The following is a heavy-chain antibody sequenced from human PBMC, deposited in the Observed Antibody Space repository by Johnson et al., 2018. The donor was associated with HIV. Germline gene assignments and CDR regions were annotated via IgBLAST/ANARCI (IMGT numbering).Heavy chain of an antibody. V-gene: IGHV3-30*18. J-gene: IGHJ3*02. CDR2: ISYDGSNK. D-gene: IGHD4-23*01. CDR1: GFTFSDYY. CDR3: AKLRWAPRAFDI. Sequence: VQLVESGGGLVQPGGSLRLSCAASGFTFSDYYMSWIRQAPGKGLEWVAVISYDGSNKYYADSVKGRFTISRDNSKNTLFLQMNSLRAEDTAVYYCAKLRWAPRAFDIWGQGTMVTVSS.